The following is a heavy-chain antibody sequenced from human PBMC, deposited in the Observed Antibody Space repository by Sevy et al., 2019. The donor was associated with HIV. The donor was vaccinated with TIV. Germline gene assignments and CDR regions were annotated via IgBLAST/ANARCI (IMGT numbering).Heavy chain of an antibody. CDR3: ARVRPRYYYDSSGNAEYFQH. V-gene: IGHV4-38-2*02. CDR2: IYHSGIT. D-gene: IGHD3-22*01. Sequence: SETLSLTCTVSGYSISSGYYWGWIRQPPGKGLEWIGSIYHSGITYYNPSLKSRVTISVDTSKNQFSLKMSSVTAADTAVYYCARVRPRYYYDSSGNAEYFQHWGQGTLVTVSS. CDR1: GYSISSGYY. J-gene: IGHJ1*01.